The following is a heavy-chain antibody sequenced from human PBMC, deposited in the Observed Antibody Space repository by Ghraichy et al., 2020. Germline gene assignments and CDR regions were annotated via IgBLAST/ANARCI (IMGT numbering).Heavy chain of an antibody. V-gene: IGHV3-33*01. CDR3: AREKAYDYWTDDALEGWSSPSDY. Sequence: GGSLRLSCAASGFTFSNFGMHWVRQAPGKGLEWVAFIWYDGSNQHYADSLKGRITISRDNSKSTLYLQMNSLRGEDTAIYYCAREKAYDYWTDDALEGWSSPSDYWGQGTLVTVSS. D-gene: IGHD3-3*01. CDR2: IWYDGSNQ. CDR1: GFTFSNFG. J-gene: IGHJ4*02.